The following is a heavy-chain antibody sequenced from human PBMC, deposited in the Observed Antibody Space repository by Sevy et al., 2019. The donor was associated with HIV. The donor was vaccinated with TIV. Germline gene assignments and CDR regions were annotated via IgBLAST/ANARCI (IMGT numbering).Heavy chain of an antibody. Sequence: GGSLRLSCATSGFTFNNYALHWVRQAPGKGLEWVAVIPDDGNNIYDADSVKGRFTISRDNSKSTLFLQMNSLRAEDTAVYYCARGGFSSSWSLGNYFDYWGQGTLVTVSS. J-gene: IGHJ4*02. CDR1: GFTFNNYA. CDR2: IPDDGNNI. CDR3: ARGGFSSSWSLGNYFDY. D-gene: IGHD6-13*01. V-gene: IGHV3-30*04.